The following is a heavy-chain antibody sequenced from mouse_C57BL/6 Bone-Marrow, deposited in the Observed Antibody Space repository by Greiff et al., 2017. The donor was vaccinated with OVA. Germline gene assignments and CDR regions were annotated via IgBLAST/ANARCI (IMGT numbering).Heavy chain of an antibody. CDR2: IYPGGGYT. J-gene: IGHJ4*01. V-gene: IGHV1-63*01. CDR1: GYTFTNYW. CDR3: ARSALPYYYAMDY. Sequence: VKLQQSGAELVRPGTSVKMSCKASGYTFTNYWIGWAKQRPGHGLEWIGDIYPGGGYTNYNEKFKGKATLTADKSSSTAYMQFSSLTSEYSAIYYCARSALPYYYAMDYWGQGTSVTVSS.